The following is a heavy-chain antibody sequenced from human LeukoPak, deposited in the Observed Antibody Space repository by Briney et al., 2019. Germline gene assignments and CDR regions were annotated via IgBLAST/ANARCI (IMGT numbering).Heavy chain of an antibody. Sequence: GGSLRLSCAASGFTFSSYSMNWVRQAPGQGLEWVSSISTSSGYIYYAHTVKGRFTISRDNAKNSLYLQMNSLRAEDTAVYYCALVVDYSGSGTYLVDYWGQGTLVTVSS. J-gene: IGHJ4*02. D-gene: IGHD3-10*01. CDR1: GFTFSSYS. V-gene: IGHV3-21*01. CDR3: ALVVDYSGSGTYLVDY. CDR2: ISTSSGYI.